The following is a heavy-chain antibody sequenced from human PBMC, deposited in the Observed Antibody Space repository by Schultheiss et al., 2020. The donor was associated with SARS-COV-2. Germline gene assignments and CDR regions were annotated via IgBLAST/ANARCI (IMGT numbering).Heavy chain of an antibody. CDR2: IYSGGST. CDR1: GFTFSSYG. V-gene: IGHV3-NL1*01. J-gene: IGHJ4*02. CDR3: AKAIVVVPAAHDY. D-gene: IGHD2-2*01. Sequence: GGSLRLSCAASGFTFSSYGMHWVRQAPGKGLEWVSVIYSGGSTYYADSVKGRFTISRDNAKNSLYLQMNSLRAEDTAVYYCAKAIVVVPAAHDYWGQGTLVTVSS.